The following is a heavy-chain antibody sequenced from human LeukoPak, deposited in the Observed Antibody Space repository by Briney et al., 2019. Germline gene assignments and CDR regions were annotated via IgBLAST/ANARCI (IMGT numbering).Heavy chain of an antibody. D-gene: IGHD3-10*01. CDR2: MSFDGSNK. CDR3: AKEKSMVRGIISDYFDY. Sequence: GGSLRLSCAASGFNFSIYGMHWVRQAPGKGLEWVAVMSFDGSNKYYADSVKGRFTISRDNSKNTLYLQMNSLRAEDTAVYYCAKEKSMVRGIISDYFDYWGQGTLVTVSS. J-gene: IGHJ4*02. V-gene: IGHV3-30*18. CDR1: GFNFSIYG.